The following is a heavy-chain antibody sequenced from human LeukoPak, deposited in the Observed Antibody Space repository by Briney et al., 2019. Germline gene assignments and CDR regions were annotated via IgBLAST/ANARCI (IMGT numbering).Heavy chain of an antibody. Sequence: PSETLSLTCTVSGGSISSSSYYWGWIRQPPGKGLEWIGSIYYSGSTYYNPSLKSRVTISVDTSKNQFSLKLSSVTAADTAVYYCARDGITMVRGVKAFYYYYYMDVWGKGTTVTVSS. D-gene: IGHD3-10*01. CDR1: GGSISSSSYY. J-gene: IGHJ6*03. CDR3: ARDGITMVRGVKAFYYYYYMDV. V-gene: IGHV4-39*07. CDR2: IYYSGST.